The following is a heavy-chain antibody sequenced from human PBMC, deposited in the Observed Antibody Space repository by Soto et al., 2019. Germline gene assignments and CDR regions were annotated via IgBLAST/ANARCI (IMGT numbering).Heavy chain of an antibody. CDR1: GLSFSTYS. CDR3: AGMDQLPNNDYSFFYLDV. V-gene: IGHV3-48*02. Sequence: PGGSLRLSCAASGLSFSTYSMNWVRQAPGKGLEWVAYISSSGMSIYYADSVKGRFTISRDNARDSLYLQMNSLRDEDTAIYFCAGMDQLPNNDYSFFYLDVWGKGTTVTVSS. J-gene: IGHJ6*03. CDR2: ISSSGMSI. D-gene: IGHD2-2*01.